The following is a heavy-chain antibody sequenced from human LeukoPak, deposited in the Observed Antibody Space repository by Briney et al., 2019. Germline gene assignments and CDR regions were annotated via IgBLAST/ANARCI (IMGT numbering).Heavy chain of an antibody. J-gene: IGHJ4*02. D-gene: IGHD3-10*01. V-gene: IGHV4-38-2*02. CDR2: IYHSGST. CDR3: ARDEERFGELLGYFDY. CDR1: GYSISSGYY. Sequence: SETLSLTCAVSGYSISSGYYWGWIRQPPGKGLEWIGSIYHSGSTYYNPSLKSRVTISVDTSKNQFSLKLSSVTAADTAVYYCARDEERFGELLGYFDYWGQGTLVTVSS.